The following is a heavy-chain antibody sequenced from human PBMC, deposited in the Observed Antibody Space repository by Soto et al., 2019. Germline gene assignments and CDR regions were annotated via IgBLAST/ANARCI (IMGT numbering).Heavy chain of an antibody. CDR2: ISGSGGST. CDR3: AIRIAAAGGFDY. J-gene: IGHJ4*02. CDR1: GFTFSSYA. V-gene: IGHV3-23*01. D-gene: IGHD6-13*01. Sequence: GGSLRLSCAASGFTFSSYAMSWVRQAPGKGLEWVSAISGSGGSTYYADSVKGRFTISRDNSKNTLYLQMNSLRAEDTAVYYCAIRIAAAGGFDYWGQGTLVTVSS.